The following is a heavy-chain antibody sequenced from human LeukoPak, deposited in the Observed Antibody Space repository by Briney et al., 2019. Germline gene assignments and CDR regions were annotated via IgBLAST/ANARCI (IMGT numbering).Heavy chain of an antibody. D-gene: IGHD3-22*01. CDR3: AKGKDYYDSSGYYYTYAFDI. V-gene: IGHV3-30*18. CDR2: ISYDGSNK. CDR1: GFTFSSYA. Sequence: PGGSLRLSCAASGFTFSSYATHWVRQAPGKGLEWVAVISYDGSNKYYADSVKGRFTFSRDNSKNTLYLQMNSLRAEDTAVYYCAKGKDYYDSSGYYYTYAFDIWGQGTVVTVSS. J-gene: IGHJ3*02.